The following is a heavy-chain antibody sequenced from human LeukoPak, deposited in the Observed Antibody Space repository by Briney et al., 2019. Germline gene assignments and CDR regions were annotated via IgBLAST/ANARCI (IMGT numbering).Heavy chain of an antibody. CDR2: INHSGNT. CDR1: GGAFSGYY. CDR3: ARAYDILTAPDY. V-gene: IGHV4-34*01. D-gene: IGHD3-9*01. Sequence: SETLSLTCAVYGGAFSGYYWSWIRRAPGKGLEWIGEINHSGNTNYNPSLKSRVTISVDTSKNQFSLKLSSVTAADTAVYYCARAYDILTAPDYWGQGTLVTVSS. J-gene: IGHJ4*02.